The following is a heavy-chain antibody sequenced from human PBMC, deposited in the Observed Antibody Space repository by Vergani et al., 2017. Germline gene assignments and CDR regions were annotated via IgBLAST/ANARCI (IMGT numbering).Heavy chain of an antibody. J-gene: IGHJ5*02. V-gene: IGHV4-39*01. D-gene: IGHD2-2*01. CDR3: AEWADCRSTSCYAGGWFDP. Sequence: QLQLQESGPGLVKPSETLSLTCTVSGGSISSSSYYWGWIRQPPGKGLEWIGSIYYSGSTSYNPSLKSRVTISVDTSKNQFSLKLSSVTAADTALYDCAEWADCRSTSCYAGGWFDPWGQGTLVTVSS. CDR2: IYYSGST. CDR1: GGSISSSSYY.